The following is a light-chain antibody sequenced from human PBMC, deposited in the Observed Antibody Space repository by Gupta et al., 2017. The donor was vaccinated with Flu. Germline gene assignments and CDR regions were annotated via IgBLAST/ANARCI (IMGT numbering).Light chain of an antibody. CDR1: STDVGNYNL. CDR3: CSYVGSSTYV. CDR2: EGT. Sequence: QSALTHPASVSGSPGQSITISCTGTSTDVGNYNLVSWYQHHPGKAPKLIIYEGTKRPSGVSNRFSGSKSGNTASLTISGLQADDEADYSCCSYVGSSTYVFGTGTKVTVL. J-gene: IGLJ1*01. V-gene: IGLV2-23*01.